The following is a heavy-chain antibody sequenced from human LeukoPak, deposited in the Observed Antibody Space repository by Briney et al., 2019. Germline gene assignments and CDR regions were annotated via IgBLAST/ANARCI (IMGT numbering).Heavy chain of an antibody. CDR2: ISSSSSTI. CDR3: ARAGYCSGGSCSDYYYYMDV. J-gene: IGHJ6*03. D-gene: IGHD2-15*01. V-gene: IGHV3-48*01. Sequence: GGSLRLSCAASGFTFSSYSMNWVRQAPGKGLEWVSYISSSSSTIYYADSVKGRFTISRDNAKNSLYLQMNSLRAEDTVVYYCARAGYCSGGSCSDYYYYMDVWGKGTTVTVSS. CDR1: GFTFSSYS.